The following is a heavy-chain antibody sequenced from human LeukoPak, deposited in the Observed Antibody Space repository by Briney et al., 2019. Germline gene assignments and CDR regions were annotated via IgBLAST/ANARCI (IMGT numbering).Heavy chain of an antibody. D-gene: IGHD1-20*01. J-gene: IGHJ4*02. Sequence: GGSLRLSCAASGFFLSSYGMHWVRLAPGKGLEWVALIWYDGSNKYYADSVKGRFTISRDNSKNTLSLRMNSLRAEDTAVYYCARAHYNWNEPPFDSWGQGTLVTVSS. CDR3: ARAHYNWNEPPFDS. CDR1: GFFLSSYG. V-gene: IGHV3-33*01. CDR2: IWYDGSNK.